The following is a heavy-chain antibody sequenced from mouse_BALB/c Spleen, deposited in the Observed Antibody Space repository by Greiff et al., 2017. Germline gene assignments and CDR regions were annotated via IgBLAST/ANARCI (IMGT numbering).Heavy chain of an antibody. CDR2: ISDGGSYT. CDR3: ARGLYRYYFDY. J-gene: IGHJ2*01. CDR1: GFTFSDYY. Sequence: DVMLVESGGGLVKPGGSLKLSCAASGFTFSDYYMYWVRQTPEKRLEWVATISDGGSYTYYPDSVKGRFTISRDNAKNNLYLQMSSLKSEDTAMYYCARGLYRYYFDYWGQGTTLTVSS. V-gene: IGHV5-4*02. D-gene: IGHD2-14*01.